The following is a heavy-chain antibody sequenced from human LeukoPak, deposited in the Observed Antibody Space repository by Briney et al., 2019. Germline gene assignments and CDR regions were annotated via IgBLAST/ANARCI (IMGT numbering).Heavy chain of an antibody. CDR2: IIPIFGTT. J-gene: IGHJ6*03. CDR3: ARGGTAMVLVGGYYYYYMDV. Sequence: SVKVSCKASGGTFSSYAISWVRQAPGQGLEWMGGIIPIFGTTNYPQKFQGKVTITTDESTSTAYMELSSLRSEDAAVYYCARGGTAMVLVGGYYYYYMDVWGKGTTVTVSS. V-gene: IGHV1-69*05. D-gene: IGHD5-18*01. CDR1: GGTFSSYA.